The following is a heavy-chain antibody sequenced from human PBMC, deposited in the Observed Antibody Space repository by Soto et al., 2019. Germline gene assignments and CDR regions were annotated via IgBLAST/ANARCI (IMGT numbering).Heavy chain of an antibody. CDR2: LYWDDDK. Sequence: QITLKESGPTLVKPTQTLTLTCTFSGFSLSTTGVGVGWIRQPPGKALEWLALLYWDDDKRYSPALKSRLTITKDTSKYQVVLTMNKMDPVDTATYYCAHSSGAAAGDYWGQGTLVTVSS. CDR1: GFSLSTTGVG. V-gene: IGHV2-5*02. CDR3: AHSSGAAAGDY. J-gene: IGHJ4*02. D-gene: IGHD6-13*01.